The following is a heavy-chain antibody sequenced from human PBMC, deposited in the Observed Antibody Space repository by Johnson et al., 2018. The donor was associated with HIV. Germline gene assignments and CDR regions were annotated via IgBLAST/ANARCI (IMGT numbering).Heavy chain of an antibody. CDR1: GFTFSSYW. D-gene: IGHD5-24*01. CDR3: ARESPAERAAFDI. V-gene: IGHV3-33*08. Sequence: QVQLVESGGGVVQPGRSLRLSCAASGFTFSSYWMHWVRQAPGKGLEWVSGARGDGSAKTYADPVKGRFTISRDSAKNTLYLQMTSRRAEDTAVYYCARESPAERAAFDIWGQGTMVTVSS. J-gene: IGHJ3*02. CDR2: ARGDGSAK.